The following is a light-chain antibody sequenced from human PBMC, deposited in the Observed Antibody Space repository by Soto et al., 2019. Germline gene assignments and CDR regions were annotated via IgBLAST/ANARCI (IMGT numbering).Light chain of an antibody. J-gene: IGKJ1*01. CDR2: KAS. CDR1: QTISSW. CDR3: QHYNSYSEA. V-gene: IGKV1-5*03. Sequence: DIQMTQSPSTMSGSVGDRVTITCRASQTISSWLAWYQQKQGKAPKLLIYKASTLKSGVPSRFSGSGSGTEFTITISSPQKDDVATYDCQHYNSYSEAFGQGTKVDIK.